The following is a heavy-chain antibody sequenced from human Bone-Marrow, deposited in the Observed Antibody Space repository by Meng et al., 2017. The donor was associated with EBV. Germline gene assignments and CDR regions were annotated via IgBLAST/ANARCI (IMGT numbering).Heavy chain of an antibody. J-gene: IGHJ5*02. CDR1: GASISSFSY. D-gene: IGHD6-19*01. CDR2: VHYTGST. Sequence: QLRRRDPAPDQWKPSEPLPHTRTFPGASISSFSYGGWIRQPPGRGLEWIGSVHYTGSTYYSPSLKSRVTVSVDTSKNQFSLRLTSVTAADTAVYYCARPFPSWQSPRLDPFGAWGQGTLVTVSS. V-gene: IGHV4-39*01. CDR3: ARPFPSWQSPRLDPFGA.